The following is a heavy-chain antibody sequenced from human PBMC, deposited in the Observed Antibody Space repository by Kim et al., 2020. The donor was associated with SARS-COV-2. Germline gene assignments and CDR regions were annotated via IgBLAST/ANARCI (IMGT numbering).Heavy chain of an antibody. CDR1: GYSFTDYW. CDR3: ARLGGGSGGDFDN. D-gene: IGHD3-16*01. V-gene: IGHV5-51*01. CDR2: IYPDDSDT. Sequence: GESLKISCKGSGYSFTDYWIAWVRQMPGKGLEWMGIIYPDDSDTRYGPSFQGQVTMSADKSISTAYLQSRSLRDSDTATYYCARLGGGSGGDFDNWGQGALVTVSS. J-gene: IGHJ4*02.